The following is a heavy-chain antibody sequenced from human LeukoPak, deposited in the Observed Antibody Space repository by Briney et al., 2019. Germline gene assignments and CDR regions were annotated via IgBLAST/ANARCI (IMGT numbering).Heavy chain of an antibody. D-gene: IGHD6-19*01. Sequence: AGSLRLSCAASGFTFSSFEMHWVRQAPGKGLEWFSYIRSGGDAVYYADSVKGRFTISRDNAKNSLYLQMNSLRADDTAVYYCARRPSGWPSDYWGQGTLVIVSS. V-gene: IGHV3-48*03. CDR3: ARRPSGWPSDY. CDR2: IRSGGDAV. J-gene: IGHJ4*02. CDR1: GFTFSSFE.